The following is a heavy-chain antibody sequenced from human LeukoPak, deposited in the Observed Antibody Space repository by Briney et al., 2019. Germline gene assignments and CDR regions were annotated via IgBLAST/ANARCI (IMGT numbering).Heavy chain of an antibody. CDR2: ISGSGGST. Sequence: GGSLRLSCAASGFTFSSYAMSWVRQAPGKGLEWVSAISGSGGSTYYADSVKGRFTISRDNSKNTLYLQMNSLRAEDTAVYYCAKWPQPPYGSGSPFGGRPDYWGQGTLVTVSS. D-gene: IGHD3-10*01. CDR1: GFTFSSYA. V-gene: IGHV3-23*01. CDR3: AKWPQPPYGSGSPFGGRPDY. J-gene: IGHJ4*02.